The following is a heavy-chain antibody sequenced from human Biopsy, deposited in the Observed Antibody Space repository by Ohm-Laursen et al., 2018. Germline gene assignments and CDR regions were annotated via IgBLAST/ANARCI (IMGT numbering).Heavy chain of an antibody. CDR3: AKINPSSIYYYYGMDV. J-gene: IGHJ6*02. CDR2: ISGSGGST. CDR1: GFSFDNYA. Sequence: SLRLSCAASGFSFDNYAMNWVRQAPGKGLEWVSTISGSGGSTYYADSVKGRFTISRDASKNTLYLLMNSLRAEDTALYYCAKINPSSIYYYYGMDVWGQGTTVTVSS. V-gene: IGHV3-23*01.